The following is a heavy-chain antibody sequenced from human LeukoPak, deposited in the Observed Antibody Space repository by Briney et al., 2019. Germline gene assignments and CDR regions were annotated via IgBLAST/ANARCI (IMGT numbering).Heavy chain of an antibody. Sequence: PGGSLRLSCAASGFTFSSYWMTWVRQAPGQGLEWVASINQDGSEKHYVDSVKGRFTISRDNAKNSLSLQMNSLRVEDTAVYYCARGQHGLGYWGQGTLVTVSS. CDR3: ARGQHGLGY. CDR2: INQDGSEK. D-gene: IGHD6-19*01. CDR1: GFTFSSYW. J-gene: IGHJ4*02. V-gene: IGHV3-7*01.